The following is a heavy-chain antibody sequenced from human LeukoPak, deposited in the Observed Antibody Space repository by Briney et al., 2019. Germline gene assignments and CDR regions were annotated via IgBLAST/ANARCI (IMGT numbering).Heavy chain of an antibody. CDR3: ARQTPGYYYYGMDV. V-gene: IGHV4-59*01. Sequence: SETLSLTCTVSGGSISSYYWSWIRQPPGKGLEWIGYIYYSGSTNYNPSLKSRVTISVDTSKNQFSLKLSSVTAADTAVYYCARQTPGYYYYGMDVWGQGTTVTVSS. CDR2: IYYSGST. CDR1: GGSISSYY. J-gene: IGHJ6*02.